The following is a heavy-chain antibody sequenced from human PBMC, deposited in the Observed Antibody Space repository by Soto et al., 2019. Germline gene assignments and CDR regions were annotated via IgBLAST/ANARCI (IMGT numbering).Heavy chain of an antibody. D-gene: IGHD6-6*01. CDR2: MNPNSGNT. CDR1: GYTFTSYD. CDR3: ARDFWGSSSSTDY. V-gene: IGHV1-8*01. Sequence: SWKGSCKASGYTFTSYDINWVRQATVQGLEWMGWMNPNSGNTGYAQKFQGRVTMTRNTSISTAYMELSSLRSEDTAVYYCARDFWGSSSSTDYWGQGTLVTVSS. J-gene: IGHJ4*02.